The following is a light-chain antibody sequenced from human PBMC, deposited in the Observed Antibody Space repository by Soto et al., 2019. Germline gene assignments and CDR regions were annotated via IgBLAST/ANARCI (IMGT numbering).Light chain of an antibody. CDR3: QQRNIWPPVT. V-gene: IGKV3-11*01. J-gene: IGKJ5*01. CDR2: GAF. CDR1: PSVTNY. Sequence: EIVLTQSPATLSLSPGERATLSCRASPSVTNYLAWYQQKPGQAHRLLIYGAFNRATGIPARFSGSGSGTDFTLTISSLEPEEFAVYDCQQRNIWPPVTFGQGTRLEIK.